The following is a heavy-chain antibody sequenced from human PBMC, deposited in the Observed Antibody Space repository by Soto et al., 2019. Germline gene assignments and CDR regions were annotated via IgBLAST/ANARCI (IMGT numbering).Heavy chain of an antibody. CDR1: GGSISSYH. CDR3: ARDAYSTSPKYYYFYGMDV. J-gene: IGHJ6*02. Sequence: QVRLQESGPGLVKPSETLSLTCTVSGGSISSYHWSWIRQPPGKGPEWIGYISYSGSTKYNPSLQSRVTISVDTSKNQFSMKLSSVTAADTAVYYCARDAYSTSPKYYYFYGMDVWGQGTTVIVSS. V-gene: IGHV4-59*01. D-gene: IGHD1-26*01. CDR2: ISYSGST.